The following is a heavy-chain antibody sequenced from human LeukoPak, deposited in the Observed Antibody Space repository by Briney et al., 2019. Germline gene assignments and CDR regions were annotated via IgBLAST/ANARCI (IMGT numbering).Heavy chain of an antibody. D-gene: IGHD2-8*01. CDR1: GFTFDDYA. V-gene: IGHV3-9*01. Sequence: GRSLRLSCAASGFTFDDYAMHWVRQAPGKGLEGVSGISWNSGSIGYADSVKGRFTISRDNAKNSLYLQMNSLRAEDTALYYCAKGTNGVSYYFDYWGQGTLVTVSS. CDR3: AKGTNGVSYYFDY. CDR2: ISWNSGSI. J-gene: IGHJ4*02.